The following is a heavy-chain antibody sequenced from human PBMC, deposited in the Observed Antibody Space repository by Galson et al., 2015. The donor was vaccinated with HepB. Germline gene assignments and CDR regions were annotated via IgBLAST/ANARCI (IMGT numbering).Heavy chain of an antibody. CDR3: VRDGD. Sequence: SLRLSCAASGLSFSNYWMSWVRQAPGEGLEWVANIKEDGSAQNYGDSVKGRFTISRDNAKNSLYLQMNSLRAEDTAVYYCVRDGDWGQGTLVTVSS. CDR1: GLSFSNYW. V-gene: IGHV3-7*03. J-gene: IGHJ4*02. CDR2: IKEDGSAQ.